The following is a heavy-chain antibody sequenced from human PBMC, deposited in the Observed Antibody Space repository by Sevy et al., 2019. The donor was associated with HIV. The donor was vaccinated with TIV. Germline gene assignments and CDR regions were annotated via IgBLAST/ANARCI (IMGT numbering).Heavy chain of an antibody. Sequence: GGSLRLSCAASGFTFSSYWMNWVRQAPGKGLEWVANIKQDGSEKYYVDSVKSRFTISRDNAKNSLYLQMNRLRAEDTAVYYCARGAPLYYSGSGSYLVHWGQGTLVTVSS. CDR1: GFTFSSYW. J-gene: IGHJ4*02. D-gene: IGHD3-10*01. CDR3: ARGAPLYYSGSGSYLVH. CDR2: IKQDGSEK. V-gene: IGHV3-7*01.